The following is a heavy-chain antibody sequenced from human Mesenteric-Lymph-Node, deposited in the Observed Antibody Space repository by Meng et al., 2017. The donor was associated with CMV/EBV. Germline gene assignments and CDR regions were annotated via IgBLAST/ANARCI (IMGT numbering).Heavy chain of an antibody. V-gene: IGHV3-30*04. Sequence: GESLKISCAASGFTFNNYAMHWVRQAPGKGLEWVAVILHDGSNTYYADSVKGRFTISRDNSKNTLYLQMNSLRAEDTAVYYCARDLVLMIYGGADGVDYWGQGTLVTVSS. J-gene: IGHJ4*02. CDR3: ARDLVLMIYGGADGVDY. CDR1: GFTFNNYA. D-gene: IGHD2-8*01. CDR2: ILHDGSNT.